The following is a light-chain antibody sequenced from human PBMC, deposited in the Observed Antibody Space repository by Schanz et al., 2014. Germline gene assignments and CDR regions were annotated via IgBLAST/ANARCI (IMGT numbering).Light chain of an antibody. V-gene: IGLV1-40*01. CDR3: SSYGRSNFVV. CDR1: SSNIGAGYG. J-gene: IGLJ2*01. CDR2: DNS. Sequence: QSVLTQPPSVSGAPGQRVTISCTGSSSNIGAGYGVHWYQQFPGTAPKLLIYDNSRRPSGVPDRFSGSKSGNTASLTISGLQAEDEADYYCSSYGRSNFVVFGGGTKLTVL.